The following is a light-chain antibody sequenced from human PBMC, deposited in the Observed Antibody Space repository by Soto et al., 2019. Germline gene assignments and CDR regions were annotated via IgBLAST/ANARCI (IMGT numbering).Light chain of an antibody. CDR1: SSDVGGYNY. CDR3: SSYTSSSTRV. CDR2: DVS. J-gene: IGLJ1*01. V-gene: IGLV2-14*01. Sequence: QSVLTQPASVSGSPVQSITISCTGTSSDVGGYNYVSWYQQHPGKAPKLMIYDVSNRPSGVSNRFSGSKSGNTASLTISGFQAEDEADYYCSSYTSSSTRVFGTGTK.